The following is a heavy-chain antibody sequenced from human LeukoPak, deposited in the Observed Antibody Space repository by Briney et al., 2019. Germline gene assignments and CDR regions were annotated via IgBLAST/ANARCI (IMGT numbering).Heavy chain of an antibody. CDR2: IYTSGST. D-gene: IGHD2-21*01. CDR1: GGSISSYY. CDR3: VRPYCGGECQSRNNWFDP. Sequence: SETLSLTCTVSGGSISSYYWSWIRQPAGKGLEWIGRIYTSGSTNYNPSLKSRVTMSVDTSKNQFSLKLSSVTAADTAVYYCVRPYCGGECQSRNNWFDPWGQGIPVTVSS. J-gene: IGHJ5*02. V-gene: IGHV4-4*07.